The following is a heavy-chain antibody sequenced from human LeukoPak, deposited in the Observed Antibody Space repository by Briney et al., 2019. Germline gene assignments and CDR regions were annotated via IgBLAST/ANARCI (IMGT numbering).Heavy chain of an antibody. V-gene: IGHV3-53*01. CDR1: GFTFSSYG. Sequence: GGTLRLSCAASGFTFSSYGMSWVRQAPGKGLEWVSVLYSGGSIYYADSVKGRFTISRDNSKNTLYLQMNSLRVEDTAVYYCARDYYGSGTFDLWGRGTLVTVSS. D-gene: IGHD3-10*01. CDR3: ARDYYGSGTFDL. J-gene: IGHJ2*01. CDR2: LYSGGSI.